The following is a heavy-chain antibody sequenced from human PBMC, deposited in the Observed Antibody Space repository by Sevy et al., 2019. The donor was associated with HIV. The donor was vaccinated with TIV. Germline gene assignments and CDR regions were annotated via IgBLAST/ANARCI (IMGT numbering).Heavy chain of an antibody. CDR2: IYWDDDK. D-gene: IGHD4-17*01. V-gene: IGHV2-5*02. J-gene: IGHJ4*02. Sequence: SGPTLVKPTQTLTLTCTFSGFSLSTSGVGVGWIRQPPGKALEWLTLIYWDDDKRYSPSLKSGLTITKDTSKSQVVLTMTNMDPVDTATYFCARFNYGDYTAYFDFWGQRTLVTVSS. CDR3: ARFNYGDYTAYFDF. CDR1: GFSLSTSGVG.